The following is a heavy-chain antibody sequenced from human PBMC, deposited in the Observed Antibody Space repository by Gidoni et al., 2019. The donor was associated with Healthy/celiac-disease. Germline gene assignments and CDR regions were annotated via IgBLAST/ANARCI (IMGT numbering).Heavy chain of an antibody. J-gene: IGHJ4*02. Sequence: QLQLQDSVPGLVKPSETLSLTCTIPGGPISSSSYYWGWIRQPPGKGPEWIGSIYYSGSTYYNPSLKSRVTISVDTSKNQFSLKLSSVTAADTAVDYCARHARTERGEDLDYWGQGTLVTVSS. V-gene: IGHV4-39*01. CDR2: IYYSGST. CDR3: ARHARTERGEDLDY. D-gene: IGHD3-16*01. CDR1: GGPISSSSYY.